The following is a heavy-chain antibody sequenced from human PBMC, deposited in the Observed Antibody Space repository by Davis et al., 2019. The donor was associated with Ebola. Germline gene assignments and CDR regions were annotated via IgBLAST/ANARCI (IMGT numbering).Heavy chain of an antibody. V-gene: IGHV3-48*02. CDR1: GFIFSDYS. CDR3: ARVNLWSRGWGMDV. CDR2: ISSGGVTT. Sequence: PGGSLRLSCEASGFIFSDYSMAWVRQAPGKGLEWLSYISSGGVTTYYADSVTGRFSTSRDNAQNSLLMQMNSLRDEDTAVYYCARVNLWSRGWGMDVWGKGTTVTVSS. J-gene: IGHJ6*03. D-gene: IGHD2-21*01.